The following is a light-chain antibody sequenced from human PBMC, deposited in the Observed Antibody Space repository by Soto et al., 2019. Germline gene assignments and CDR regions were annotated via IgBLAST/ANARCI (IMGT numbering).Light chain of an antibody. Sequence: EIVMTQSPATLSVPPGETATLSCRASQGITSSLAWYQHRPGQAPRLLIYHASTRATGVPARFSGRGSRTEFTLTSDSLQSEDSAVYSWHQYKNCPPMYSFGQGTKVESK. CDR3: HQYKNCPPMYS. V-gene: IGKV3-15*01. CDR2: HAS. J-gene: IGKJ2*03. CDR1: QGITSS.